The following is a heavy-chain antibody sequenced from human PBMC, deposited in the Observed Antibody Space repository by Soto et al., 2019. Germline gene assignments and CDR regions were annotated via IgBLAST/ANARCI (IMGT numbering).Heavy chain of an antibody. Sequence: QVKLVQSGTEVKKPGASMKVSCKASGYSFATSGISWVRQAPGQGLEWMGWISAYNGNTNHDQKLQDIIIMTTDTSTSTAYLELMSLRSADADVYYCARAGQYYDSSGYADWGQGTLVTVSS. D-gene: IGHD3-22*01. V-gene: IGHV1-18*01. J-gene: IGHJ4*02. CDR2: ISAYNGNT. CDR1: GYSFATSG. CDR3: ARAGQYYDSSGYAD.